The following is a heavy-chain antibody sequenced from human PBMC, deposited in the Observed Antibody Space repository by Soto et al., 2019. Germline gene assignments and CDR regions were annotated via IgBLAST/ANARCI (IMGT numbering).Heavy chain of an antibody. CDR3: AREEARILGY. D-gene: IGHD2-15*01. CDR1: GFTFSSYG. J-gene: IGHJ4*02. CDR2: IWYDGSNK. V-gene: IGHV3-33*01. Sequence: QVQLVESGGGVVQPGRSLRLSCAASGFTFSSYGMHWVRQAPGKGLEWVAVIWYDGSNKYYADSVKGRFTISRDNSKNTLYLQMTSLRAEDTAVYYCAREEARILGYWGQGTLVTVSS.